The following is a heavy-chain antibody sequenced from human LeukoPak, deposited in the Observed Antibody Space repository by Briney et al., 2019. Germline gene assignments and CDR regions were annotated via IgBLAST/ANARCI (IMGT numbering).Heavy chain of an antibody. J-gene: IGHJ4*02. D-gene: IGHD6-13*01. V-gene: IGHV1-24*01. Sequence: ASVKVSCKVSGYTLTELSMHWVRQAPGKGLEWMGGFDPGDGETIYAQKFQGRVTMTEDTSTDTAYMELSSLRSEDTAVYYCATEGHHSSSWYFDYWGQGTLVTVSS. CDR3: ATEGHHSSSWYFDY. CDR1: GYTLTELS. CDR2: FDPGDGET.